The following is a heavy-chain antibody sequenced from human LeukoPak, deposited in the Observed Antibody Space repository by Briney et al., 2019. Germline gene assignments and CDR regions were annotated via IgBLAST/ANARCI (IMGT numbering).Heavy chain of an antibody. D-gene: IGHD3-22*01. Sequence: PSETLSLTCTVSGGSISSSSYYWGWIRRSPGKGLEWIGEINHSGSTNYSPSLKSRVTISVDTSKNQFSLKLSSVTAADTAVYYCARGTYYYDSSGHYYVVKNRYYLDYWGQGTPVTVSS. V-gene: IGHV4-39*07. CDR2: INHSGST. J-gene: IGHJ4*02. CDR3: ARGTYYYDSSGHYYVVKNRYYLDY. CDR1: GGSISSSSYY.